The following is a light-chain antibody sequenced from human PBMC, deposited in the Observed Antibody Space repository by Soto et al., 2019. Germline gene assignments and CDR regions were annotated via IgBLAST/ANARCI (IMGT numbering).Light chain of an antibody. CDR1: SSNIGSNY. V-gene: IGLV1-47*01. Sequence: QSVLTQPPSASGTPGQRVTISCSGSSSNIGSNYVYWYQQLPGTAPKLLIYRNNQRPSGVPDRFSGSKSGTSASPAISGLRSEDEANYYCAAWDDSLSGVVFGGGTKLT. CDR2: RNN. J-gene: IGLJ3*02. CDR3: AAWDDSLSGVV.